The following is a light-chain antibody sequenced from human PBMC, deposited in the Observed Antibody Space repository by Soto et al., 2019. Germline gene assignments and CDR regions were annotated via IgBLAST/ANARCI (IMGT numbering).Light chain of an antibody. CDR1: QSVSSN. CDR2: GAS. V-gene: IGKV3-15*01. J-gene: IGKJ2*01. CDR3: QQYNNWPLGYT. Sequence: EIVMKLSPATLSISPGERATLSCRASQSVSSNLAWYQQKPGQAPRLLIYGASTRATGIPARFSGSGSGTEFTVTISSLQSEDFAVYYCQQYNNWPLGYTFGQGTKLEIK.